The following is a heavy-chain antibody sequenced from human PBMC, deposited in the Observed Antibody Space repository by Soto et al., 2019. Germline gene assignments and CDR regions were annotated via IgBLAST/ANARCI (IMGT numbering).Heavy chain of an antibody. D-gene: IGHD2-21*02. CDR2: IGTRSDI. J-gene: IGHJ6*02. CDR1: GFTFSSYS. CDR3: AREETAWPLAYGLDV. V-gene: IGHV3-21*01. Sequence: GGSLRLSCAASGFTFSSYSMHWVRQAPGKGLEWVSSIGTRSDIYYADSVKGRSTISRDNAKNSLSPQMNSMTAEDTAVYYCAREETAWPLAYGLDVWGQGTTVTVSS.